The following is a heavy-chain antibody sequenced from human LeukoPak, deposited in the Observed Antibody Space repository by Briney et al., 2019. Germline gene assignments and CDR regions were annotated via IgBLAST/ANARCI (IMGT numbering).Heavy chain of an antibody. CDR3: ARDFDYDFWSGYYGEPKNWFDP. Sequence: ASVKVSCKASGYTFTSYGISWVRQAPGQGLEWMGWISAYNGNTNYAQKLQGRVTMTTDTSTSTAYMELRSLRSDDTAVYNCARDFDYDFWSGYYGEPKNWFDPWGQGTLVTVSS. CDR2: ISAYNGNT. D-gene: IGHD3-3*01. J-gene: IGHJ5*02. CDR1: GYTFTSYG. V-gene: IGHV1-18*01.